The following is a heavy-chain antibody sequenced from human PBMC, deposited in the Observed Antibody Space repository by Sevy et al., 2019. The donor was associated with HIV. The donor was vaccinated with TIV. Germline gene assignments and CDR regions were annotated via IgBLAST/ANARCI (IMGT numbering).Heavy chain of an antibody. CDR2: FIPILHTS. V-gene: IGHV1-69*13. D-gene: IGHD1-1*01. CDR1: GGSLSSYA. CDR3: AIIGSQLVDRPDMDV. Sequence: ASVKVSCKTSGGSLSSYAISWVRQAPGQGLEWMGGFIPILHTSKYTQKLQGRLTITADESTSTANMELSSLRSEDTAIYYCAIIGSQLVDRPDMDVWGQGTTVTVSS. J-gene: IGHJ6*02.